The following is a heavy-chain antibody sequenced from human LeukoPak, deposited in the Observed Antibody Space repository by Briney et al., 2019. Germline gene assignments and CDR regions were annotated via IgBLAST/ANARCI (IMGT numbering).Heavy chain of an antibody. J-gene: IGHJ6*03. CDR3: ARTYYGSGSLYYYYYYMDV. V-gene: IGHV4-59*01. CDR1: GGSFSGYY. Sequence: SETLSLTCAVYGGSFSGYYWSWIRQPPGKGLEWIGYVHYSRSTNYNPSLKSRVTISVDTSKNQFSLKLSSVTAADAAVYYCARTYYGSGSLYYYYYYMDVWGKGTTVTVSS. CDR2: VHYSRST. D-gene: IGHD3-10*01.